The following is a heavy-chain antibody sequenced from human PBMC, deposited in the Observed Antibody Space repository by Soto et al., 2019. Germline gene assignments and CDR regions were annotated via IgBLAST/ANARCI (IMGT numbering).Heavy chain of an antibody. CDR1: GYTFTSYG. Sequence: ASVKVSCKASGYTFTSYGISWVRQAPGQGLEWMGWISAYNGNTNYAQKFQGRVTITADKSTSTAYMELSSLRSEDTAVYYCARVVTMVRGVHDAFDIWGQGTTVTVSS. J-gene: IGHJ3*02. CDR2: ISAYNGNT. D-gene: IGHD3-10*01. V-gene: IGHV1-18*01. CDR3: ARVVTMVRGVHDAFDI.